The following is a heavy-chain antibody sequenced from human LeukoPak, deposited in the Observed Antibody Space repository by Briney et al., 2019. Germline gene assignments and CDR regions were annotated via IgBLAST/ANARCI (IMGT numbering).Heavy chain of an antibody. D-gene: IGHD7-27*01. CDR3: AKGERGIDY. Sequence: GGSLRLSCAASGFTFNNFAMNWVRQAPGKGLEWVSSVNFRGTISYYADSVKGRFTISRDNSKNTLFLQMDSLRAEDAAIYYCAKGERGIDYWGQGTLVTVSS. V-gene: IGHV3-23*01. J-gene: IGHJ4*02. CDR1: GFTFNNFA. CDR2: VNFRGTIS.